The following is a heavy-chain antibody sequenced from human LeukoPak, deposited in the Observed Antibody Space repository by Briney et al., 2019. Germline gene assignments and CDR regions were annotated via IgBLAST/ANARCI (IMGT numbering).Heavy chain of an antibody. Sequence: PGGSLRLSCAASGFTFSSYGMHWVRQAPGKGLEWVAVIWYDGSNKYYADSVKGRFTISRDNSKNTLYLQMNSLRAEDTAVYYCAKELAPLGGYVGFDYWGQGTLVTVSS. V-gene: IGHV3-33*06. CDR1: GFTFSSYG. CDR2: IWYDGSNK. CDR3: AKELAPLGGYVGFDY. D-gene: IGHD5-12*01. J-gene: IGHJ4*02.